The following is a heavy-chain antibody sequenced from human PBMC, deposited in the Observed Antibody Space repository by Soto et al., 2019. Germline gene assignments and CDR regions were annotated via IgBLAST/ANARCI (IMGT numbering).Heavy chain of an antibody. V-gene: IGHV4-34*01. J-gene: IGHJ3*02. CDR3: ARGPRHRLVHALDI. D-gene: IGHD3-10*01. CDR2: INHSGST. CDR1: GGSFSDYY. Sequence: QVQLQQWGAGLLKPSETLSLTCAVSGGSFSDYYWSWIRQPPGKGLEWVGEINHSGSTNYNPSLKSRVTISVDTSRNQFSLKLNSVTAADTAVYYCARGPRHRLVHALDIWGQGTMVTVSS.